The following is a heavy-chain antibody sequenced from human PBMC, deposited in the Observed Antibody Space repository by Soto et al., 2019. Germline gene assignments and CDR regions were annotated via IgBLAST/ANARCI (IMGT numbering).Heavy chain of an antibody. CDR2: IHHSGST. Sequence: QVQLQQWGAGLLKPSETLSLTCAVYGGSLRGYYWSWIRQPPGKGLEWIGEIHHSGSTNYNPSLKIRVTISVDTSKNQFSLKLSSVTAADTAVYYCARDADSYYGMDVFGQGTTVTVSS. CDR3: ARDADSYYGMDV. CDR1: GGSLRGYY. V-gene: IGHV4-34*01. J-gene: IGHJ6*01. D-gene: IGHD2-2*01.